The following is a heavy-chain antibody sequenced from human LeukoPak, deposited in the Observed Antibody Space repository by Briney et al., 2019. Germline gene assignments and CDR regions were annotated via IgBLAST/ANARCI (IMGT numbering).Heavy chain of an antibody. CDR2: INPTSGST. V-gene: IGHV1-46*01. Sequence: ASVKVSCKASGYSFTSYYIHWVRRAPGQGLEWMGIINPTSGSTTYAQKFQGRVTMTRDTSTSTVYMELSSLRSEDTAVYYCARAAAPSGGYDYKYAFDIWGQGTMVTVSS. D-gene: IGHD5-12*01. CDR3: ARAAAPSGGYDYKYAFDI. CDR1: GYSFTSYY. J-gene: IGHJ3*02.